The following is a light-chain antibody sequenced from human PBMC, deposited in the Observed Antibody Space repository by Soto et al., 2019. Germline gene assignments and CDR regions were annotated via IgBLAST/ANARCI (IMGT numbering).Light chain of an antibody. J-gene: IGLJ3*02. CDR3: SSFTDSGTPV. V-gene: IGLV2-14*01. CDR1: SSDVGGYNY. Sequence: QSVLTQPASVSGSPGQSIAISCTGTSSDVGGYNYVSWYQQHPDKAPQLLIYDVTNRPSGVSDRFSASKSGNTASLTISGLQAEDEADYYCSSFTDSGTPVFGGGTKLTVL. CDR2: DVT.